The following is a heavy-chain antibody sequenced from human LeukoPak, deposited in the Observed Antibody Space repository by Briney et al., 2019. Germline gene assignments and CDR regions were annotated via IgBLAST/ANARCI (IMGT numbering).Heavy chain of an antibody. Sequence: SETLSLTCAVYGGSFSDYFWSWIRQPPGKGLEWIGEINRSGTTKYNPSLESRVTISVHTSKRQSSLKLSSVTAADTAVYYCALSTTRVTTRTLDYWGQGTLVTVSS. V-gene: IGHV4-34*01. CDR3: ALSTTRVTTRTLDY. CDR1: GGSFSDYF. D-gene: IGHD4-17*01. CDR2: INRSGTT. J-gene: IGHJ4*02.